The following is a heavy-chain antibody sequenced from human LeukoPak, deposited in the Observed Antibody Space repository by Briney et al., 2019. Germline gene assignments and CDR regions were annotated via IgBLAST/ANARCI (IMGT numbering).Heavy chain of an antibody. CDR2: ISSSYTYI. CDR3: ARDRSEGHDSSGPLDAFDV. CDR1: GFTFSNYC. V-gene: IGHV3-21*06. J-gene: IGHJ3*01. Sequence: GGSLRLSGSASGFTFSNYCMNWVRQAPGKGLEWVSFISSSYTYIYYADSMKGRFTISRDNARNSLYLQMNSLRADDTAVYYCARDRSEGHDSSGPLDAFDVWGQGTLVTVSP. D-gene: IGHD3-22*01.